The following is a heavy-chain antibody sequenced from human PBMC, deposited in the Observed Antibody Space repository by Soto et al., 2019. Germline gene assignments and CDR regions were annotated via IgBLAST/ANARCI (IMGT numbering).Heavy chain of an antibody. J-gene: IGHJ6*02. V-gene: IGHV4-34*01. CDR3: AGRLLWFGDLLVYYYGMDV. CDR1: GGSFSGYY. Sequence: SETLSLTCAVYGGSFSGYYWSWIRQPPGKGLEWIGEINHSGSTNYNPSLKSRVTISVDTSKNQFSLKLSSVTAADTAVYYCAGRLLWFGDLLVYYYGMDVWGQGTTVTVS. D-gene: IGHD3-10*01. CDR2: INHSGST.